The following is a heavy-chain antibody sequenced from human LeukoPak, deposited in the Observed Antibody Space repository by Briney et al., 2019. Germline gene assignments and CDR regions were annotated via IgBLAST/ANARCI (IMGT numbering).Heavy chain of an antibody. J-gene: IGHJ6*02. CDR1: GFTFSSYG. CDR3: ATLGIYDFWSGEVYGMDV. V-gene: IGHV3-30*03. Sequence: GGSLRLSCAASGFTFSSYGMHWVRQAPGKGLEWVAVISYDGSNKYYADSVKGRFTISRDNSKNTLYLQMNSLRAEDTAVYYCATLGIYDFWSGEVYGMDVWGQGTTATVSS. D-gene: IGHD3-3*01. CDR2: ISYDGSNK.